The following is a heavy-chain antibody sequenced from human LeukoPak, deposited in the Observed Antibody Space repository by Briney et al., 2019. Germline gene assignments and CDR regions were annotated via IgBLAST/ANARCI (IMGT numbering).Heavy chain of an antibody. Sequence: ASVKVSCKASGYTFTSYGISWVRQAPGQGLEWMGWISAYNGNTNYAQKLQGRVTMTTDTSASTAYMELSSLRSEDTAVYYRAREGATYDSSGYYYGYWGQGTLVTVSS. J-gene: IGHJ4*02. V-gene: IGHV1-18*01. D-gene: IGHD3-22*01. CDR3: AREGATYDSSGYYYGY. CDR2: ISAYNGNT. CDR1: GYTFTSYG.